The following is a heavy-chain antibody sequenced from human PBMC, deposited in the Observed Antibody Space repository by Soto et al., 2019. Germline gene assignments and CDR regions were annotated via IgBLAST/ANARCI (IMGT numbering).Heavy chain of an antibody. Sequence: QVQLVESGGGVVQPGTSLRVSCVGSGFTFRSYVIHWVRQAPGKGLEWVALTSYDGSDKYYGDSVRGRFTISRDNSRNTVELQMDSLRLEDTALYYGARCGTTGGLDVWGQGTLVSVSS. D-gene: IGHD1-1*01. V-gene: IGHV3-30*19. CDR1: GFTFRSYV. CDR3: ARCGTTGGLDV. J-gene: IGHJ1*01. CDR2: TSYDGSDK.